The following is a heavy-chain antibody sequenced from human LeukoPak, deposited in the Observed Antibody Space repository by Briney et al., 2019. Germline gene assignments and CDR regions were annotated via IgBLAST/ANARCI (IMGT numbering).Heavy chain of an antibody. CDR3: AKEFVPGNFHY. D-gene: IGHD2-21*01. Sequence: GGSLRLSCAASGFTFSNFVMSWVRQAPGKGLEWVSTIGLSGSSTYYAGSVKGRFTISRDNSKNTLYLQMSGLRAEDTAIYYCAKEFVPGNFHYWGQGTLVTVSS. CDR2: IGLSGSST. CDR1: GFTFSNFV. V-gene: IGHV3-23*01. J-gene: IGHJ4*02.